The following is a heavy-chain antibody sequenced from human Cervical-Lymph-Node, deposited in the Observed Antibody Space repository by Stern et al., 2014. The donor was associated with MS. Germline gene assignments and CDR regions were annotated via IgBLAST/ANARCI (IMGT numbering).Heavy chain of an antibody. Sequence: VLLVAYGGGLVKPGGSLRLSCAASGFTFSDSYMTWIRQTPGKWLEWVSYISSSGATIKYAESVKGRFTVSRDNAKNSLSLQMSSLRVEDTAVYYCVRGWEPRQDGPSGHDYDAFDIWGQGTMVTVSS. D-gene: IGHD5-12*01. J-gene: IGHJ3*02. CDR1: GFTFSDSY. V-gene: IGHV3-11*01. CDR3: VRGWEPRQDGPSGHDYDAFDI. CDR2: ISSSGATI.